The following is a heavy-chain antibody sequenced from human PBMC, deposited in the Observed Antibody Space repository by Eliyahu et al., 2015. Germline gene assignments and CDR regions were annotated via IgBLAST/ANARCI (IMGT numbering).Heavy chain of an antibody. CDR1: GFTFDDYA. D-gene: IGHD3-10*01. Sequence: EVQLVESGGGLVQPGRSLRLSXAASGFTFDDYAMHWVRQAPGKGLGGVSGISWNSGSIGYADSVKGRFTISRDNAKNSLYLQMNSLRAEDTALYYCAKDFGGARYYFDYWGQGTLVTVSS. CDR2: ISWNSGSI. V-gene: IGHV3-9*01. J-gene: IGHJ4*02. CDR3: AKDFGGARYYFDY.